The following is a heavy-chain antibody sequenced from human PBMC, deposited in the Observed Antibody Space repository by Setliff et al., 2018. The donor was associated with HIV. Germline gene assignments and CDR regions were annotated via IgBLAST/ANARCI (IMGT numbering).Heavy chain of an antibody. V-gene: IGHV4-4*09. Sequence: PSETLSLTCTVSGDSISSYSWNWIRQSPGGGGEWIGFIYSSGSTKYNPSLQSRVTMSIDTSKNQFSLMLTSVTAADTAVYYCARRIYDSGSFPDKNWFDSCCQGSLVTVSS. J-gene: IGHJ5*01. D-gene: IGHD3-10*01. CDR3: ARRIYDSGSFPDKNWFDS. CDR2: IYSSGST. CDR1: GDSISSYS.